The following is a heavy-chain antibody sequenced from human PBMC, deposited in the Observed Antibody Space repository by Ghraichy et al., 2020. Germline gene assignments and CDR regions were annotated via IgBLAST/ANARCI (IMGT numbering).Heavy chain of an antibody. J-gene: IGHJ4*02. D-gene: IGHD4-23*01. CDR1: GGSFSGYY. V-gene: IGHV4-34*01. CDR3: ARGFDGGNSRGDYFDY. Sequence: TLSLTCAVYGGSFSGYYWSWIRQPPGKGLEWIGEINHSGSTNYNPSLKSRVTISVDTSKNQFSLKLSSVTAADTAVFYCARGFDGGNSRGDYFDYWGQGTLVTVSS. CDR2: INHSGST.